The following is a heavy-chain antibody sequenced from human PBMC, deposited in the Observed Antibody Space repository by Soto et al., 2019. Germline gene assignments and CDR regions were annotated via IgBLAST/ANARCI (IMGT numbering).Heavy chain of an antibody. Sequence: EVQLVESGGTLVQPGGSLRLSCVASGFKFRSYWMSWVRQAPGKGLEWLANIKEDGSEKYYVDSVEGGFTISRDNARNSVYLQMNTPRGEDTAIYGCTRGGVRNSSDYLWGQVTLVIVTS. CDR1: GFKFRSYW. J-gene: IGHJ4*02. CDR2: IKEDGSEK. CDR3: TRGGVRNSSDYL. V-gene: IGHV3-7*01. D-gene: IGHD5-12*01.